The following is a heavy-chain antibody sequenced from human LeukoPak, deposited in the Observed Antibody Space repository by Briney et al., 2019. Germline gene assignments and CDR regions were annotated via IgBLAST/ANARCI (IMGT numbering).Heavy chain of an antibody. CDR3: ARDRGSYLGEYYYFDY. V-gene: IGHV4-59*01. J-gene: IGHJ4*02. Sequence: SETLSLTCTVSGGSISSYYWSWIRQPPGKGLEWIGYMYYSGSTNYNPSLKSRVTIPVDTSKNQFSLKLSSVTAADTAVYYCARDRGSYLGEYYYFDYWGQGTLVTVSS. CDR1: GGSISSYY. CDR2: MYYSGST. D-gene: IGHD1-26*01.